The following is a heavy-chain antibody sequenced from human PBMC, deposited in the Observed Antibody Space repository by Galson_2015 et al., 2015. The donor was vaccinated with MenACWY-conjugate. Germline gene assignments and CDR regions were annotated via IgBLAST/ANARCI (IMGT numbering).Heavy chain of an antibody. CDR3: ARVKKQGESDYCWRSYAY. D-gene: IGHD3-16*01. CDR2: ISTNNGNT. J-gene: IGHJ4*02. CDR1: GYTFSSYG. Sequence: SVKVSCKASGYTFSSYGISWVRQAPGQGLEWMGWISTNNGNTNYAQKFQGRVTMTTDTATSTAYMELRSLRSDDTAVYYCARVKKQGESDYCWRSYAYWGQGTLLTVSS. V-gene: IGHV1-18*04.